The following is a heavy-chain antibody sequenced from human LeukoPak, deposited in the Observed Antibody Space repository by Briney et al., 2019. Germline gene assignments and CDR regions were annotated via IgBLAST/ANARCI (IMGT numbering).Heavy chain of an antibody. CDR1: GFTFSSYG. D-gene: IGHD5-18*01. CDR2: ISYDGSNK. Sequence: GGSLRLSCAASGFTFSSYGMHWVRQAPGKGLEWVAVISYDGSNKYYADSVKGRFTISRDDSKNTLYLQMNSLRAEDTAVYYCARALGIVDTDNYWGQGTLVTVSS. J-gene: IGHJ4*02. V-gene: IGHV3-30*03. CDR3: ARALGIVDTDNY.